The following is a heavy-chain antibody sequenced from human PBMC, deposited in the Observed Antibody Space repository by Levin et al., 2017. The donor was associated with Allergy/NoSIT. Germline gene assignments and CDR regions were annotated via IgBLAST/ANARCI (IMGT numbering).Heavy chain of an antibody. J-gene: IGHJ3*02. Sequence: GGSLRLSCAASGFTFDDYAMHWVRQAPGKGLEWVSGISWNSGSIGYADSVKGRFTISRDNAKNSLYLQMNSLRAEDTALYYCAKCTDKNWGGSGYYPRAFDIWGQGTMVTVSS. CDR1: GFTFDDYA. D-gene: IGHD3-22*01. V-gene: IGHV3-9*01. CDR2: ISWNSGSI. CDR3: AKCTDKNWGGSGYYPRAFDI.